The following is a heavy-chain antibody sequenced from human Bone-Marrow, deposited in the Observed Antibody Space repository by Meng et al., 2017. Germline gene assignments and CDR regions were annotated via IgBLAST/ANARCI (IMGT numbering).Heavy chain of an antibody. Sequence: QGQLVQAGAEVKKPGASVKVSCKASGYTFTSYDINWVRQATGQGLEWMGWMNPNSGNTNYAQKLQGRVTMTTDTSTSTAYMELRSLRSDDTAVYYCARDLGGDDWGQGTLVTVSS. CDR1: GYTFTSYD. CDR2: MNPNSGNT. CDR3: ARDLGGDD. J-gene: IGHJ4*02. V-gene: IGHV1-8*01. D-gene: IGHD3-10*01.